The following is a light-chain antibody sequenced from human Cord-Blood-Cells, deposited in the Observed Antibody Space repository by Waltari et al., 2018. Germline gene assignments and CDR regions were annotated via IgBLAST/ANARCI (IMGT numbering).Light chain of an antibody. CDR2: AAS. CDR1: QGISNY. V-gene: IGKV1-27*01. J-gene: IGKJ4*01. CDR3: QKYNSAPLT. Sequence: IQLTQSPSSLSASVGDRVTITCRARQGISNYLAWYQQKPGKVPKLLIYAASTLQSGVPSRFRGSGSGTDFTLTISSLQPEDVATYYCQKYNSAPLTFGGGTKVEIK.